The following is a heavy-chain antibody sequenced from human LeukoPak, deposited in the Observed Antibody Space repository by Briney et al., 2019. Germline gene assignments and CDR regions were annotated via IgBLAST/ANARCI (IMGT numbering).Heavy chain of an antibody. CDR3: AKARVAAAGTGAFDV. V-gene: IGHV3-23*01. D-gene: IGHD6-13*01. J-gene: IGHJ3*01. Sequence: GGSLRLSCAASGITVNNYGMTWVRQAPGKGLEWVSAFSASDGSAQYADSVRGRFSISRDNSKNSLYLQMNSLGDEDTAVYFCAKARVAAAGTGAFDVWGQGTMVTVSS. CDR2: FSASDGSA. CDR1: GITVNNYG.